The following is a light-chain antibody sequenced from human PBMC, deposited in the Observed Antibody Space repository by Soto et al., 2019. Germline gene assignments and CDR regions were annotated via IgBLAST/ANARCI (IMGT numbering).Light chain of an antibody. CDR2: AAS. V-gene: IGKV1-12*01. Sequence: DIQMTQSPSSVSAPVGDRVTITCRASQGVGSWLAWYQQKPVKAPKLLIFAASSLQSGVPSRFSGSGSGTDFTLTSSSLQPEDVASYYCQQANSFPWTFGQGTEVEIK. J-gene: IGKJ1*01. CDR1: QGVGSW. CDR3: QQANSFPWT.